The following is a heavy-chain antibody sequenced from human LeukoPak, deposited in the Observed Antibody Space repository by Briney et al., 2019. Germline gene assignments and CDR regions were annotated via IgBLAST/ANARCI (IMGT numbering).Heavy chain of an antibody. CDR3: ARHGQFTSHPLDC. Sequence: SETLSLTCSVSGGSISGYDWSWFRQSPGKGLEWIAWVHYTGATSSNPSLRSRVSTPIDTSKSQFSLKVTSVIAADTAVYYCARHGQFTSHPLDCWGQGTLVTVSS. J-gene: IGHJ4*02. V-gene: IGHV4-59*08. CDR1: GGSISGYD. D-gene: IGHD2-2*01. CDR2: VHYTGAT.